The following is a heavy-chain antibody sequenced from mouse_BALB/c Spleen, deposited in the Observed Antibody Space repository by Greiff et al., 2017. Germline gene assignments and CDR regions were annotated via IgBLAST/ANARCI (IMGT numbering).Heavy chain of an antibody. D-gene: IGHD2-2*01. CDR3: AGGGARGWGYEGGFAD. CDR2: IWSDGST. Sequence: QVQLKQSGPDLVAPSQSLSITCTVSGFSLTSYGVHWVRQPPGKGLEWLVVIWSDGSTTYNSALKSRLRISKDNSKSQVFLKMNSVQTDDTAMYYCAGGGARGWGYEGGFADWGQGTLVTVSA. V-gene: IGHV2-6-2*01. CDR1: GFSLTSYG. J-gene: IGHJ3*01.